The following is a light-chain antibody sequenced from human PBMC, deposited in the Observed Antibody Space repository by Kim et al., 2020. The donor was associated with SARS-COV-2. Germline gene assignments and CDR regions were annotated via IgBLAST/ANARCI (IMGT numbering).Light chain of an antibody. J-gene: IGKJ2*01. CDR2: AAS. CDR3: QQSYTKPYT. CDR1: QSISSF. V-gene: IGKV1-39*01. Sequence: DIQMTQSPSSLSASVGDRVTIACRASQSISSFLNWYQQKPGKAPNLLIYAASSLQSRVPSRFSGSGSGTDFTLTINSLQPEDFATYYCQQSYTKPYTFGQGTKLEI.